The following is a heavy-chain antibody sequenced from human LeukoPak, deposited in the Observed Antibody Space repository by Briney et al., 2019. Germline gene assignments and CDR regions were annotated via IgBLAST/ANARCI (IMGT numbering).Heavy chain of an antibody. CDR1: GGSISSSSYY. Sequence: PSETLSLTCTVSGGSISSSSYYWGWIRQPPGKGLEWIGSIYYSGSTNYNPSLKSRVTISVDTSKNQFSLKLSSVTAADTAVYYCARGGANRWFDPWGQGTLVTVSS. CDR3: ARGGANRWFDP. J-gene: IGHJ5*02. V-gene: IGHV4-39*07. D-gene: IGHD1-14*01. CDR2: IYYSGST.